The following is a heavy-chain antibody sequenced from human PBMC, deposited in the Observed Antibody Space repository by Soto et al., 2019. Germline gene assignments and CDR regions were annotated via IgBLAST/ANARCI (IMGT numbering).Heavy chain of an antibody. Sequence: GGSLRLSCAASGFTFSSYAMHWVRQAPGKGLEWVAVISYDGSNKYYADSVKGRFTISRDNSKNTLYLQMNGLRAEDTAVYYCARDQGLDAFDIWGQGTMVTVSS. CDR3: ARDQGLDAFDI. CDR1: GFTFSSYA. J-gene: IGHJ3*02. V-gene: IGHV3-30-3*01. D-gene: IGHD6-25*01. CDR2: ISYDGSNK.